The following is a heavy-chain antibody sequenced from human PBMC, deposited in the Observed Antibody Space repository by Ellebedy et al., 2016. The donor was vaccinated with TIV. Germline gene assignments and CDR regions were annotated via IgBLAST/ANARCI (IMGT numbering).Heavy chain of an antibody. CDR1: GFTFSNYG. Sequence: GESLKISCAASGFTFSNYGMSWVRRAPGKGLEWVSVISGSGAGTYYVDSVKGRFTISRDKSKNILYLEMNSLRVEDTAVYYCAKDQWAREKTVASPDYWGQGTLVTVSS. V-gene: IGHV3-23*01. J-gene: IGHJ4*02. D-gene: IGHD4-23*01. CDR2: ISGSGAGT. CDR3: AKDQWAREKTVASPDY.